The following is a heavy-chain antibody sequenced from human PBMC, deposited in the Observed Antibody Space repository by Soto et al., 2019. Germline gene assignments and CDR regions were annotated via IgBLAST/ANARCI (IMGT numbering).Heavy chain of an antibody. Sequence: GVSVEVCWKASGFTFTGYSMRWVRQSKGQGLEWMGWINPNSGGTNYAQKFQGWVTMTRDTSISTAYMELSRLRSDDTVVYYCARRGDYVFLLAFRGQGTLVTVSP. CDR2: INPNSGGT. D-gene: IGHD4-17*01. CDR1: GFTFTGYS. CDR3: ARRGDYVFLLAF. V-gene: IGHV1-2*04. J-gene: IGHJ4*02.